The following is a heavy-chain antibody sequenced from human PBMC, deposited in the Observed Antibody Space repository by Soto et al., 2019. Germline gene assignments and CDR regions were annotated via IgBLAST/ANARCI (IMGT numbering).Heavy chain of an antibody. CDR2: INPSGGST. CDR1: GYTFTIYY. Sequence: ASVKVSCKASGYTFTIYYMHWVLQAPGQGLEWMGIINPSGGSTSYAQKFQGRVTMTRDTSTSTVYMELSSLRSEDTAVYYCARDRRDYSNYGSFDYWAQGTLVTVSS. D-gene: IGHD4-4*01. V-gene: IGHV1-46*03. J-gene: IGHJ4*02. CDR3: ARDRRDYSNYGSFDY.